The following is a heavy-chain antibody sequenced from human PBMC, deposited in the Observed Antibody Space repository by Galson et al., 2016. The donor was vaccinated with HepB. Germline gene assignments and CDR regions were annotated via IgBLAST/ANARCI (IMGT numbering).Heavy chain of an antibody. J-gene: IGHJ4*02. CDR2: IYYTGST. CDR1: GDSITSGGYY. D-gene: IGHD2-15*01. CDR3: ARDRSEYYFDY. Sequence: TLSLTCTVSGDSITSGGYYWSWIRQHPGEGLEWIGYIYYTGSTYYNPSLKSRVTISVDTSKNQFSLKLGSVTAADTAMYYCARDRSEYYFDYWGQGTLVTVSS. V-gene: IGHV4-31*03.